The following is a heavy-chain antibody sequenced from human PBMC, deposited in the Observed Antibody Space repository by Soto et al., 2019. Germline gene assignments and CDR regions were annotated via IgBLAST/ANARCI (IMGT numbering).Heavy chain of an antibody. CDR2: INPSGGST. CDR3: ARWDSSSTQKYYFDY. CDR1: GYTFTSYY. D-gene: IGHD6-6*01. V-gene: IGHV1-46*01. J-gene: IGHJ4*02. Sequence: QVQLVQSGAEVKKPGASVKVSCKASGYTFTSYYMHWVRQAPGQGLEWMGIINPSGGSTSYAQKFQGRFTMTMDTYTSTVYMELSSLRSEDTAVYYCARWDSSSTQKYYFDYWGQGTLVTVSS.